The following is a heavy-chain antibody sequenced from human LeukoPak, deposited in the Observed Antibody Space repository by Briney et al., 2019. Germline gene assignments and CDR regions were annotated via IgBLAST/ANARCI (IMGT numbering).Heavy chain of an antibody. CDR3: ARASGYTSGWYDDAFDI. Sequence: GGSLRLSCAASGFTFTSYSMNWVRQAPGKGLEWVSTISSSSSYIYYADSVKGRFTISRDNAKNSLYLQMNSLRAEDTAVYYCARASGYTSGWYDDAFDIWGQGTMVTVSS. CDR1: GFTFTSYS. D-gene: IGHD6-19*01. J-gene: IGHJ3*02. V-gene: IGHV3-21*01. CDR2: ISSSSSYI.